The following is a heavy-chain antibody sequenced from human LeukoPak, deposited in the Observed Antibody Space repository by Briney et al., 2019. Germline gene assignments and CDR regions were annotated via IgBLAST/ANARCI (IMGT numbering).Heavy chain of an antibody. CDR1: GGSISSGSYY. CDR2: IYTSGST. D-gene: IGHD6-19*01. CDR3: ARGRGSGWFYWYFDL. V-gene: IGHV4-61*02. Sequence: SETLSLTCTVSGGSISSGSYYWSWIRQPAWRGVEWIGRIYTSGSTNYNPSLKSRVTISVDTSKNQFSLKLSSVTAADTAVYYCARGRGSGWFYWYFDLWGRGTLVTVSS. J-gene: IGHJ2*01.